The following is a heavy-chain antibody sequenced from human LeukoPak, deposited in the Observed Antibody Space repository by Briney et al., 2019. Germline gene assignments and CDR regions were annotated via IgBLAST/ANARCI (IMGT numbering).Heavy chain of an antibody. CDR3: ASGAATYYDFWSGYPRVFDFDY. D-gene: IGHD3-3*01. V-gene: IGHV4-39*01. CDR1: GGSISSSSYH. Sequence: SETLSLTCTVSGGSISSSSYHWGSVRQPPGRGLDRIGSIYYSRSTYYNPSLKSRVTISVDTSKNQFSLKLSNVTAADTAVYYCASGAATYYDFWSGYPRVFDFDYWGQGTLVTVSS. CDR2: IYYSRST. J-gene: IGHJ4*02.